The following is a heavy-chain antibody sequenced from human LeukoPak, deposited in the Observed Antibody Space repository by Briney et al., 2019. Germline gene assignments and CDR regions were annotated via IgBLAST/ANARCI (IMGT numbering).Heavy chain of an antibody. CDR3: ARDRGIVVVVAATLDSYYYYGMDV. Sequence: PGGSLRLSCAASGFTFSSYGMHWVRQAPGKGLEWVAVIWYDGSNKYYADSVKGRFTISRDNSKNTLYLQMNSLRAEDTAVYYCARDRGIVVVVAATLDSYYYYGMDVWGQGTTVTVSS. CDR2: IWYDGSNK. J-gene: IGHJ6*02. D-gene: IGHD2-15*01. V-gene: IGHV3-30*19. CDR1: GFTFSSYG.